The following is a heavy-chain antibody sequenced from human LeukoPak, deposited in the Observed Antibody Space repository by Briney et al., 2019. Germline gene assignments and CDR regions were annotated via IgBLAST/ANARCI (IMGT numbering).Heavy chain of an antibody. CDR2: INPSGGST. Sequence: GASVKVSCKASGYTFTSYYMHWVRQAPGQGLEWMGIINPSGGSTSYAQKFLGRVTMTRDTSTSTVYMELSSLRSEDTAVYYCARCGRIAARRSYYYMDVWGKGTTVTVSS. D-gene: IGHD6-6*01. J-gene: IGHJ6*03. CDR1: GYTFTSYY. V-gene: IGHV1-46*01. CDR3: ARCGRIAARRSYYYMDV.